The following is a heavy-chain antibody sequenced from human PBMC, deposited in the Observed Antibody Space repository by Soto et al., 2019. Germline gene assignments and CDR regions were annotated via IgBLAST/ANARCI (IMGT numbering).Heavy chain of an antibody. CDR1: GFTFSSYE. Sequence: EVQLVESGGGLVQPGGSLRLSCVVSGFTFSSYEMNWVRQAPGKGLEWVSYISSSGTTIYYADSVKSRFTISRDNAKNSLYLQMNSLRAEDTAIYYCARVAVGIAGRPAANFGFDPWGQGTLVTVSS. CDR3: ARVAVGIAGRPAANFGFDP. V-gene: IGHV3-48*03. D-gene: IGHD6-6*01. J-gene: IGHJ5*02. CDR2: ISSSGTTI.